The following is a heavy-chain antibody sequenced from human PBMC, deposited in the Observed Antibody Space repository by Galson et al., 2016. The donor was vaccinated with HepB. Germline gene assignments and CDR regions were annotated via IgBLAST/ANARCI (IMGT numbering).Heavy chain of an antibody. CDR1: GYRFTDNW. Sequence: QSGAEVKEPGDSLHISCEGSGYRFTDNWIGWVRQMPGEGLEWMGLIQPDDSETKYSPSFQGRVTIPADKSMRTAYLQWTSLKASDTAIYYCARIYGDKPHNQIYYWGQGTLVIVSP. D-gene: IGHD4-17*01. CDR2: IQPDDSET. V-gene: IGHV5-51*03. CDR3: ARIYGDKPHNQIYY. J-gene: IGHJ4*02.